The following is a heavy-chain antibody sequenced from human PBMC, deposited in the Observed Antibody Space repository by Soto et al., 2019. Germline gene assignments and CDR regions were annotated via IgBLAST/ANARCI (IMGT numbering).Heavy chain of an antibody. V-gene: IGHV4-38-2*01. CDR1: GDSTTSIYH. Sequence: SETLSLTCAVSGDSTTSIYHWAWIRQPPGRGLEWLASIYHTGTTYSNPSLKSRITISIDTSKNQVSLRVNSVTAADTAVYYCASAALAADYFGHWGQGILVTV. CDR3: ASAALAADYFGH. J-gene: IGHJ4*02. CDR2: IYHTGTT. D-gene: IGHD6-19*01.